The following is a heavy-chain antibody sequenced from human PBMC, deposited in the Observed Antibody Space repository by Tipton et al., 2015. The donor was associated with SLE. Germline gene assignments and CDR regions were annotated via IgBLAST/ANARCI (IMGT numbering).Heavy chain of an antibody. Sequence: LRLSCAVYGGSFSGYYWSWIRQPPGKGLEWIGEINHSGSTNYNPSLKSRVTISVDTSKNQFSLKLSSVTAADTAVYYCARGKYWGQGPLVTVSS. V-gene: IGHV4-34*01. CDR2: INHSGST. CDR3: ARGKY. J-gene: IGHJ4*02. CDR1: GGSFSGYY.